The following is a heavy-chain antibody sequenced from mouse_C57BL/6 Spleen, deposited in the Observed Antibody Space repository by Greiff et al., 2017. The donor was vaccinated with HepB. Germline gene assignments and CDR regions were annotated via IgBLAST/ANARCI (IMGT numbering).Heavy chain of an antibody. J-gene: IGHJ4*01. CDR1: GYTFTDYE. D-gene: IGHD2-3*01. Sequence: QVQLQQSGAELVRPGASVTLSCKASGYTFTDYEMHWVKQTPVHGLEWIGAIDPETGGTAYNQKFKGKAILTADKSSSTAYMELRSLTSEDAAVYYGLYDYYAMDYWGQGTSVTVSS. CDR2: IDPETGGT. CDR3: LYDYYAMDY. V-gene: IGHV1-15*01.